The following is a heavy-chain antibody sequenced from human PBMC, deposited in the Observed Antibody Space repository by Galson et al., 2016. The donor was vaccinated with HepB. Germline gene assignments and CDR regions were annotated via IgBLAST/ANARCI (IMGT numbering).Heavy chain of an antibody. D-gene: IGHD6-25*01. CDR2: INWNSHYV. Sequence: SLRLSCAASGFTLEDYAMHWVRQAPGKGLEWVSGINWNSHYVAYADSVKGRFTISGDNAKNSLYLQMDGLRGDDTALYYCAKDSDGGIAAAGTTFEAWGEGTLVAVSS. CDR3: AKDSDGGIAAAGTTFEA. V-gene: IGHV3-9*01. CDR1: GFTLEDYA. J-gene: IGHJ5*02.